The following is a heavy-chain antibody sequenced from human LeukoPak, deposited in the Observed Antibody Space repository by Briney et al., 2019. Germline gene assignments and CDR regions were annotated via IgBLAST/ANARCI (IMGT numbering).Heavy chain of an antibody. CDR3: ALQPPRRLIWFDP. V-gene: IGHV4-39*07. CDR1: GGSISSSSYY. Sequence: SETLSLTCTVSGGSISSSSYYWVWLRQPPGKGLEWSGSIYDSGSTYYNPSLKSRVTISVDTSRNQFYLKLSSVTAADTAVYYCALQPPRRLIWFDPWGQGTLVTVFS. CDR2: IYDSGST. D-gene: IGHD1-14*01. J-gene: IGHJ5*02.